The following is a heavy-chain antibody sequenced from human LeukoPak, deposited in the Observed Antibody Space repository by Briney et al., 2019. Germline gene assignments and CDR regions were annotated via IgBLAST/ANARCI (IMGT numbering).Heavy chain of an antibody. J-gene: IGHJ6*02. Sequence: GGSLRLSCAASGFTFSSYGMHWVRQAPGKGLEWVAVISYDGSNKYYADSVKGRFTISRDNSKNTLYLQMNSLRAEDTAVYYCAKQTIAAAGPAYYYGMDVWAKGPRSPSP. V-gene: IGHV3-30*18. D-gene: IGHD6-13*01. CDR2: ISYDGSNK. CDR1: GFTFSSYG. CDR3: AKQTIAAAGPAYYYGMDV.